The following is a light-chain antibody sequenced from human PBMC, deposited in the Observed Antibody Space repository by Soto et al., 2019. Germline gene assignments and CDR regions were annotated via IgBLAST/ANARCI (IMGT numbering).Light chain of an antibody. CDR3: QQYGNLPALT. Sequence: IVITQSPATLSVSPVEIATLSFMASQSVSSNLAWYQQKPGQAPRLLIYGASTRATGIPARFSGSGSGTEFTLNISSLQSEDFAVYYCQQYGNLPALTFGGGTKVDIK. J-gene: IGKJ4*01. CDR1: QSVSSN. V-gene: IGKV3-15*01. CDR2: GAS.